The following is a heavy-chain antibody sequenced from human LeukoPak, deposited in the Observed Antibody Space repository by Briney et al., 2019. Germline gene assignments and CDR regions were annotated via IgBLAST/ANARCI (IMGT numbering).Heavy chain of an antibody. CDR2: IYYSGST. Sequence: LETLSLTCTVSGGSISSYYWSWIRQPPGKGLEWIGYIYYSGSTNYNPSLKSRVTISVDTSKNQFSLKLSSVTAADTAVYYCARAARITGTTPWFDPWGQGTLVTVSS. V-gene: IGHV4-59*01. CDR3: ARAARITGTTPWFDP. J-gene: IGHJ5*02. D-gene: IGHD1-7*01. CDR1: GGSISSYY.